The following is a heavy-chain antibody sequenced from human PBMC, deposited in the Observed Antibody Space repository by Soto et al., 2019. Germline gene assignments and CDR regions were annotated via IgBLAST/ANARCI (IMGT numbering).Heavy chain of an antibody. D-gene: IGHD1-26*01. V-gene: IGHV1-69*01. CDR3: ARDGGRHSGGMDY. CDR2: IIPIFGTA. CDR1: VGTFSSYS. J-gene: IGHJ4*02. Sequence: QVQLVQSGAGVKKPGASVKVSCKASVGTFSSYSINWVRQAPGQGLEWMGEIIPIFGTANYAQKFQGRVTITADESTSTAYMELSSLRSEDTSVYYCARDGGRHSGGMDYWGQGTLVTVSS.